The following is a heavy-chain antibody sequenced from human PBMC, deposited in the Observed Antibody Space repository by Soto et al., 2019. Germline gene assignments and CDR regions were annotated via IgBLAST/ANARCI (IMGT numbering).Heavy chain of an antibody. Sequence: EVRLVESGGGLVQPGGSLRLSCSASGFTFSSYAMHWVRQAPGKGLEYVSAISSNGGSTYYADSVKGRFTISRDNSKNTLYLQMSSLRAEDTAVYYCVKGGEHIVVVTAIPCYFQHWGQGTLVTVSS. CDR3: VKGGEHIVVVTAIPCYFQH. CDR2: ISSNGGST. V-gene: IGHV3-64D*06. CDR1: GFTFSSYA. D-gene: IGHD2-21*02. J-gene: IGHJ1*01.